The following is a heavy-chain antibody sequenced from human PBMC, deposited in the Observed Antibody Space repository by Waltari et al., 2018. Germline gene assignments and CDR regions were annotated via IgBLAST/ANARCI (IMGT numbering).Heavy chain of an antibody. J-gene: IGHJ3*02. CDR1: GYSISSGYY. CDR3: ARHRGGWELYAFDI. V-gene: IGHV4-38-2*01. CDR2: IYHSGST. Sequence: QVPLQESGPGLVKPSETLSLTCAVSGYSISSGYYWGWIRQPPGKGLEWIGSIYHSGSTYYNPSLKSRVTISVDTSKNQFSLKLSSVTAADTAVYYCARHRGGWELYAFDIWGQGTMVTVSS. D-gene: IGHD1-26*01.